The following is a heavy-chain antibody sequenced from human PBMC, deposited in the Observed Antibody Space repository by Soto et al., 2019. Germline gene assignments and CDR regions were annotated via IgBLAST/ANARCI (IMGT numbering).Heavy chain of an antibody. CDR3: ARDRIAVAGKTYYYYGMDV. J-gene: IGHJ6*02. CDR1: GFTFSSYG. CDR2: IWYDGSNK. Sequence: QVQLVESGGGVVQPGRSLRLSCAASGFTFSSYGMHWVRQAPGKGLEWVAVIWYDGSNKYYADSVKGRFTISRDNSKNXLXXQMNSLRAEDTAVYYCARDRIAVAGKTYYYYGMDVWGQGTTVTVSS. V-gene: IGHV3-33*01. D-gene: IGHD6-19*01.